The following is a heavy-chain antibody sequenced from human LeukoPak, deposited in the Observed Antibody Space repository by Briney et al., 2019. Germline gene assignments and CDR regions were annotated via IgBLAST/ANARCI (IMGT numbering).Heavy chain of an antibody. J-gene: IGHJ4*02. CDR2: INPSNGNT. V-gene: IGHV1-46*01. CDR3: ARRSSSGPWYFDC. D-gene: IGHD3-22*01. Sequence: ASVKVSCKASGYTFTSYDIHWVRQASGQGLEWMGIINPSNGNTNDAQKFQGRVTMTRDTSTSTVYMELSSLRSEDTAVYYCARRSSSGPWYFDCWGQGTQVTVSS. CDR1: GYTFTSYD.